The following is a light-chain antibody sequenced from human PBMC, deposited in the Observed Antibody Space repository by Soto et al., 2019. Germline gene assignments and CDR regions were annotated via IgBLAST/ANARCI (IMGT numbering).Light chain of an antibody. CDR1: SSDVGGYNY. J-gene: IGLJ3*02. Sequence: QSALTQPASVSGSPGQSITISCTGSSSDVGGYNYVSWYQQYPGKAPQVLLYEVSNRPSGVSNRFSGSKSGNMASLTISGLQADDEADYYCSSYTSSLTWVFGGGTKVTVL. V-gene: IGLV2-14*01. CDR2: EVS. CDR3: SSYTSSLTWV.